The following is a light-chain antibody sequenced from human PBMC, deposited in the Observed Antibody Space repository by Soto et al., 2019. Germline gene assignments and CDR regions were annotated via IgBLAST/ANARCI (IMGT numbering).Light chain of an antibody. CDR2: EVS. Sequence: QSALTQPPSASGSPGQSVTISCTGTSSDVGRYNYVSWYQHHPGKAPKLMISEVSRRPSGVPERFSGSKSGNTASLTVSGLQADDEAHYYCSSYAGSNNFVFGTGTKVTVL. CDR3: SSYAGSNNFV. CDR1: SSDVGRYNY. V-gene: IGLV2-8*01. J-gene: IGLJ1*01.